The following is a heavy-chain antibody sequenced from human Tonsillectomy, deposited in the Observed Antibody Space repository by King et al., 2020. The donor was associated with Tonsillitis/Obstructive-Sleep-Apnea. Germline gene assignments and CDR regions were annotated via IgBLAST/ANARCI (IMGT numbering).Heavy chain of an antibody. D-gene: IGHD5-12*01. CDR3: AKISGYDLDGYMDV. CDR2: ISGSGGST. V-gene: IGHV3-23*04. J-gene: IGHJ6*03. CDR1: GFTFSSCA. Sequence: VQLVESGGGLVQPGGSLRLSCAASGFTFSSCAMSWVRQAPGKGLEWVSGISGSGGSTYYADSVKGRFTISRDNSKNTMYLQMHSLRAEDTAVYYCAKISGYDLDGYMDVWGKGTTVTVSS.